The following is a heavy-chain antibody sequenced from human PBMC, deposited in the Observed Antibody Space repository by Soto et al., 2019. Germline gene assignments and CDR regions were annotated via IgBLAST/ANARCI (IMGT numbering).Heavy chain of an antibody. Sequence: SGPTLVNPTQTLTLTCTFSGFSLSTSGVGVGWIRQPPGKALEWLALIYWDDDKRYSPSLKSRLTITKDTSKNQVVLTMTNVDPVDTATYYCAHSYYDILTGSHKDYYYYMDVWGKGTTVTVSS. CDR1: GFSLSTSGVG. D-gene: IGHD3-9*01. CDR3: AHSYYDILTGSHKDYYYYMDV. V-gene: IGHV2-5*02. CDR2: IYWDDDK. J-gene: IGHJ6*03.